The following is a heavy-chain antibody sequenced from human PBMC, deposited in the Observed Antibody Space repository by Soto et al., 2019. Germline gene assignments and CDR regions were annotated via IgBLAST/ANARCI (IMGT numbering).Heavy chain of an antibody. J-gene: IGHJ4*02. CDR2: ISSTSKTI. V-gene: IGHV3-48*04. D-gene: IGHD4-17*01. Sequence: HPGGSLRLTCAASGFTFSSYSMNWVRQAPGKGLEWISYISSTSKTIYYSDSVKGRFTVSRDNAKNSPFLQMNSLRADDTAVYYCGRSYGAGSYWGQGTRVTVSS. CDR1: GFTFSSYS. CDR3: GRSYGAGSY.